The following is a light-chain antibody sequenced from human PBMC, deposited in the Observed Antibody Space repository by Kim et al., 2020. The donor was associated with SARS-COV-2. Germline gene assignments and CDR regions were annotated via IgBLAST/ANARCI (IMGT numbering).Light chain of an antibody. J-gene: IGLJ3*02. CDR1: SSNIGAGDD. Sequence: ITISCTRSSSNIGAGDDVDWYQQLPGTAPNLLIYGNSNRPPGVPDRFSGSKSGTSASLAITGLQAEDEADYYCQSYDSSRSGSKVFGGGTQLTVL. CDR2: GNS. CDR3: QSYDSSRSGSKV. V-gene: IGLV1-40*01.